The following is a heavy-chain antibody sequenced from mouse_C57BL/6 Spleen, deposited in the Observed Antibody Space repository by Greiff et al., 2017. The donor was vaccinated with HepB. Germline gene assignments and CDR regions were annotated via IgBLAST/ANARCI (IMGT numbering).Heavy chain of an antibody. CDR2: INPGSGGT. J-gene: IGHJ3*01. D-gene: IGHD2-1*01. CDR3: ARSGIYSGCAY. V-gene: IGHV1-54*01. Sequence: QVQLQQSGAELVRPGTSVKVSCKASGYAFTNYLIEWVKQRPGQGLEWIGVINPGSGGTNYNEKFKGKATLTADKSSSTAYMQLSSLTSEDSAVYFCARSGIYSGCAYWGQGTLVTVSA. CDR1: GYAFTNYL.